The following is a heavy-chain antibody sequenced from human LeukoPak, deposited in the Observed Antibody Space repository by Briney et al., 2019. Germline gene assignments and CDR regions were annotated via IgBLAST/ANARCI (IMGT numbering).Heavy chain of an antibody. D-gene: IGHD6-19*01. J-gene: IGHJ4*02. CDR2: INHSGNT. V-gene: IGHV4-34*01. CDR3: ARPFLRFSSGWHFDY. Sequence: SETLSLTCAVYGGTFSAYYWSWIRQPPGKGLEWIGEINHSGNTNYNPSLKSRVTISIDTSKNQFSLKLSSVTAADTAIYYCARPFLRFSSGWHFDYWGQGILVTVSS. CDR1: GGTFSAYY.